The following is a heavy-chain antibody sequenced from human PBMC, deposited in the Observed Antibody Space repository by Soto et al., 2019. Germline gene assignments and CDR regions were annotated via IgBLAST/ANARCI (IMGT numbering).Heavy chain of an antibody. CDR3: AKDRFYSGYQGPFDY. D-gene: IGHD5-12*01. CDR2: ISWNSGSI. CDR1: GFTFDDYA. V-gene: IGHV3-9*01. Sequence: PGGSLRLSCAASGFTFDDYAMHWVRQAPGKGLEWVSGISWNSGSIGYADSVKGRFTISRDNAKNSLHLQMNSLRAEDTALYYCAKDRFYSGYQGPFDYWGQGTLVTVSS. J-gene: IGHJ4*02.